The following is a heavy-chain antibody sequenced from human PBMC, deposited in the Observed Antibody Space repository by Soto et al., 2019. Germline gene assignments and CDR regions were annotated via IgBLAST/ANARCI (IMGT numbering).Heavy chain of an antibody. Sequence: SETLSLTCAVYGGSFSGYYWSWIRQPPGKGLEWIGEINHSGSTNYNPSLKSRVTISVDTSKNQFSLKLSSVTAADTAVYYCASSIKVGATSPYFDYWGQGTLVTSPQ. CDR2: INHSGST. D-gene: IGHD1-26*01. V-gene: IGHV4-34*01. CDR1: GGSFSGYY. CDR3: ASSIKVGATSPYFDY. J-gene: IGHJ4*02.